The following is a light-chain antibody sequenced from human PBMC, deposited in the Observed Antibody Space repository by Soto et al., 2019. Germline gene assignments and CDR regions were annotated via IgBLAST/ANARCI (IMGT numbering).Light chain of an antibody. J-gene: IGLJ1*01. CDR1: SSDVGGYNY. Sequence: QSALTQPRSVSGSPGQSVTISCTGTSSDVGGYNYVSWYQHHPGKAPKLMIYDVSKRPSGVPDRFSGSKSGNTASLTISGLQAEDEADYYCCSYAGSYPFVFGTGTKVTV. CDR3: CSYAGSYPFV. V-gene: IGLV2-11*01. CDR2: DVS.